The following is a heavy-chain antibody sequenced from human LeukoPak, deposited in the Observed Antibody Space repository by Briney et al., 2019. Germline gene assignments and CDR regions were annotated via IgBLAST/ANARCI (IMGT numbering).Heavy chain of an antibody. D-gene: IGHD5-24*01. CDR3: AKDIQLST. V-gene: IGHV3-23*01. CDR2: ISFSGDNS. Sequence: PGGSLRLSCAASGFTFSSYCMIWVRQAPGKGLEWVSPISFSGDNSYYADSVKGRFTISRDNSKNTLSLQMNSLRVEDTAIYYCAKDIQLSTWGLGTMVTVSS. J-gene: IGHJ3*01. CDR1: GFTFSSYC.